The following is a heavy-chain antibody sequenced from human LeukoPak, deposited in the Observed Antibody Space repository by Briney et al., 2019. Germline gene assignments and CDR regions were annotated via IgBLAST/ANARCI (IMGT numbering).Heavy chain of an antibody. D-gene: IGHD1/OR15-1a*01. CDR3: AREEHSNYLH. CDR1: GFSFSNYW. CDR2: IKQDGSEK. J-gene: IGHJ1*01. Sequence: WGSLRLSCAASGFSFSNYWMAWVRQAPGKGPEWVASIKQDGSEKYYMDSVKGRFTISKDNAKNSLYLQMTSLRVEDTAVYHCAREEHSNYLHWGQGTLVTVSS. V-gene: IGHV3-7*01.